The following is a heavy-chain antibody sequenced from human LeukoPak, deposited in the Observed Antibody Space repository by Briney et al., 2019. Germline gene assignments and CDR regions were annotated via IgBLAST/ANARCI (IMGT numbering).Heavy chain of an antibody. CDR2: MNPNSGNT. D-gene: IGHD5-18*01. V-gene: IGHV1-8*02. CDR3: ARGRTPRGYSYGWPLPIDY. Sequence: ASVKVSCKASGYTFTGYYMHWVRQATGQGLEWMGWMNPNSGNTGYAQKFQGRVTMTRNTSISTAYMELSSLRSEDTAVYYCARGRTPRGYSYGWPLPIDYWGQGTLVTVSS. J-gene: IGHJ4*02. CDR1: GYTFTGYY.